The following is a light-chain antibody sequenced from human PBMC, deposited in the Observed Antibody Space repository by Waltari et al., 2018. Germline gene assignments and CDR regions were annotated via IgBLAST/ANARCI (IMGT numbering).Light chain of an antibody. CDR1: RNINNF. Sequence: IQMTQSRSSLSASVGDRVTITCRASRNINNFVNWYQQKPGRAPKILIYASSSLLPGVPTRFTGSGSGTNFSLTISSLQPDDFATYYCQQSYSPPRTFGRGTKVEIK. CDR2: ASS. CDR3: QQSYSPPRT. V-gene: IGKV1-39*01. J-gene: IGKJ2*01.